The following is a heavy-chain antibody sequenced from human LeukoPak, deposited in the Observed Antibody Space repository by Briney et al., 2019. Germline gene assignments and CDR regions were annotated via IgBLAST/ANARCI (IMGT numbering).Heavy chain of an antibody. D-gene: IGHD1-1*01. CDR1: GGSFSGYY. CDR3: ARGGGPNWNDVGWFDP. J-gene: IGHJ5*02. Sequence: SETLSLTCAVYGGSFSGYYWSWIRQPPGKGLEWIGEINHSGSTNYNPSLKSRVTISVDTSKNQFSLRLSSVTAADTAVYYCARGGGPNWNDVGWFDPWGQGTLVTVSS. V-gene: IGHV4-34*01. CDR2: INHSGST.